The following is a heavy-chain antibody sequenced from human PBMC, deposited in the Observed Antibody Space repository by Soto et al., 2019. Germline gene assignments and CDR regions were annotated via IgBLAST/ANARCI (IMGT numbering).Heavy chain of an antibody. CDR2: ISGSGGST. D-gene: IGHD6-13*01. CDR3: ACSYSSSWVAPGGPRTFDY. J-gene: IGHJ4*02. V-gene: IGHV3-23*01. Sequence: GGSLRLSCAASGFTFSSYAMSWVRQAPGKGLEWVSAISGSGGSTYDADSVKGRFTISRDNSKNTLYLQMNSLRAEDTAVYYYACSYSSSWVAPGGPRTFDYWGQGTLVTVSS. CDR1: GFTFSSYA.